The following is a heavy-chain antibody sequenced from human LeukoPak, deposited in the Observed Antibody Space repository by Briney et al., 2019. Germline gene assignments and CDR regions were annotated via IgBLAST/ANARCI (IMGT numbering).Heavy chain of an antibody. J-gene: IGHJ3*02. V-gene: IGHV4-59*08. CDR3: AVPHDVRDAFDI. CDR2: IYYSGST. Sequence: SETLSLTCTVSGGSISSYYWSWIRQPPGKGLEWIGYIYYSGSTNYTPSLKSRVTISVDTSKNQFSLKLSSVTAADTAVYYCAVPHDVRDAFDIWGQGTMVTVSS. CDR1: GGSISSYY. D-gene: IGHD1-1*01.